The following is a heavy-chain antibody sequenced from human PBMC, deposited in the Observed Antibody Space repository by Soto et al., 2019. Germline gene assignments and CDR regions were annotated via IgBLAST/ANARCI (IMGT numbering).Heavy chain of an antibody. V-gene: IGHV3-33*01. CDR1: GFTFSSYG. CDR2: IWYDGSNK. D-gene: IGHD6-19*01. J-gene: IGHJ5*02. CDR3: ARSGEWLRLGWFDP. Sequence: QVQLVESGGGVVQPGRSLRLSCAASGFTFSSYGMHWVRQAPGKGLVWVAVIWYDGSNKYYADSVKGRFTISRDNSKNTLYLPMNSLRAEDTAVYYCARSGEWLRLGWFDPWGQGTLVTVSS.